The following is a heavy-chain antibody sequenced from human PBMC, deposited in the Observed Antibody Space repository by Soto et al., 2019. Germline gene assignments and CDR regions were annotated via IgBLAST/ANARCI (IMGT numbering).Heavy chain of an antibody. Sequence: EVQLVESGGGLVKPGGSLRLSCEASGFTFTSYNMNWVRQAPGKGLEWVSTINTNSRYIYYADSVKGRFTISRDNAKKSLYLQMNSLRAEDTAVYYCARDPTASSWLYYFDYWGQGALVTVSS. D-gene: IGHD6-13*01. V-gene: IGHV3-21*01. CDR2: INTNSRYI. CDR1: GFTFTSYN. CDR3: ARDPTASSWLYYFDY. J-gene: IGHJ4*02.